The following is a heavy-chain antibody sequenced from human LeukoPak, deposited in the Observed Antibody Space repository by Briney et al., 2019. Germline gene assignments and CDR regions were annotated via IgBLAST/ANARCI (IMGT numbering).Heavy chain of an antibody. Sequence: PVGSLRLSCAASGVTFSSYSMNWVRQALGKGLEWGSFISSSSSIIYYADSVKGRFTISRDNAKNSLYLQMNSLRDEDTAVDYCARKVGYSIVSMDVWGQGTTVTVSS. CDR1: GVTFSSYS. CDR2: ISSSSSII. V-gene: IGHV3-48*02. CDR3: ARKVGYSIVSMDV. D-gene: IGHD2/OR15-2a*01. J-gene: IGHJ6*02.